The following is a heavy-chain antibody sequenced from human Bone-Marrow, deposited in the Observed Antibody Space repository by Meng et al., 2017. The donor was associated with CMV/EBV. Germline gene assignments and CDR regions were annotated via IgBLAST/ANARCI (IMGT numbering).Heavy chain of an antibody. D-gene: IGHD2-8*02. CDR3: ARGEGLLGDWFDP. CDR1: GGTFSSYA. V-gene: IGHV1-69*12. Sequence: VRLVQSGVEVKKPGSSVNASCKGSGGTFSSYAISWVRQAPGQGLEWMGGIIPIFGTANYAQKFQGRVTITADESTSTAYMELSSLRSEDTAVYYCARGEGLLGDWFDPWGQGTLVTVSS. CDR2: IIPIFGTA. J-gene: IGHJ5*02.